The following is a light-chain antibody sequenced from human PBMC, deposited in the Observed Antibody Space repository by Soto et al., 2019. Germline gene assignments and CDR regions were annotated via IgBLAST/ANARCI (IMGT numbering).Light chain of an antibody. Sequence: IVLTKSPGTLSLSPGERATLSCRASQSVSSSYLAWYQQKPAQAPRLLIYGASSRATGIPDRFSGSGSGTDFTLTISRLEPEDFAVYYCLQYGSSPRTFGQGTKVDIK. CDR3: LQYGSSPRT. CDR2: GAS. J-gene: IGKJ1*01. V-gene: IGKV3-20*01. CDR1: QSVSSSY.